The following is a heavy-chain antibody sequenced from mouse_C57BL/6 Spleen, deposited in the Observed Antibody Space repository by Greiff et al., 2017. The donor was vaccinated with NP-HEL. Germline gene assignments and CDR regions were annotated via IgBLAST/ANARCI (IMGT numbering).Heavy chain of an antibody. CDR1: GYTFTSYW. D-gene: IGHD4-1*01. V-gene: IGHV1-64*01. Sequence: QVQLQQPGAELVKPGASVKLSCKASGYTFTSYWMHWVKQRPGQGLEWIGMIHPNSGSTNYNEKFKSKATLTVDKSSSTAYMQLRSLTSEDSAVYYCARGGTGTWFAYWGQGTLVTVSA. CDR3: ARGGTGTWFAY. J-gene: IGHJ3*01. CDR2: IHPNSGST.